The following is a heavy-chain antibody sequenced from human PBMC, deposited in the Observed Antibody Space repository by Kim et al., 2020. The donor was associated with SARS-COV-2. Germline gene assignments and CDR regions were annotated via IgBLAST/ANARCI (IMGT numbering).Heavy chain of an antibody. Sequence: SETLSLTCTVSGYSISSGYYWGWIRQPPGKGLEWIGSIYHSGSTYYNPSLKSRVTISVDTSKNQFSLKLSSVTAADTAVYYCARAYGLWFGELLAPATPNWFDPWGQGTLVTVSS. V-gene: IGHV4-38-2*02. CDR1: GYSISSGYY. J-gene: IGHJ5*02. CDR3: ARAYGLWFGELLAPATPNWFDP. CDR2: IYHSGST. D-gene: IGHD3-10*01.